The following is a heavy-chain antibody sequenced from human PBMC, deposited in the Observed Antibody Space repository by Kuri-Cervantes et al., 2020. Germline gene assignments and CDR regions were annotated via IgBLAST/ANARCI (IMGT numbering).Heavy chain of an antibody. Sequence: GESLKISCAASGFTFSSYAMSWVRQAPGKGLEWVSAISGSGGSTYYADSVKGRFTISRDNSKNTLYLQMNSLRAEDTAVYYCARDKGFGELSQYGMDVWGQGTTVTVSS. V-gene: IGHV3-23*01. CDR1: GFTFSSYA. CDR3: ARDKGFGELSQYGMDV. D-gene: IGHD3-10*01. J-gene: IGHJ6*02. CDR2: ISGSGGST.